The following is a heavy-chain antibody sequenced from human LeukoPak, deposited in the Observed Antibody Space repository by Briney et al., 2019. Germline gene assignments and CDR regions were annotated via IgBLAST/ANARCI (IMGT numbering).Heavy chain of an antibody. CDR1: GGTFSSYT. D-gene: IGHD4-17*01. CDR2: IIPILGIA. J-gene: IGHJ4*02. CDR3: ATPSARKGSYGDYGDFDY. V-gene: IGHV1-69*02. Sequence: SVKVSCKASGGTFSSYTISWVRQAPGQGLEWMGRIIPILGIANYAQRFQGRVTITADKSTSTAYMELSSLRSEDTAVYYCATPSARKGSYGDYGDFDYWGQGTLVTVSS.